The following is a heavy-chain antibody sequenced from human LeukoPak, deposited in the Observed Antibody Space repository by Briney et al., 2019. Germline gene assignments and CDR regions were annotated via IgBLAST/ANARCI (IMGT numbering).Heavy chain of an antibody. J-gene: IGHJ3*01. D-gene: IGHD3-16*01. CDR1: GFTFSTYA. CDR3: AKRKSGGHVWGDQHDVFDL. Sequence: GGSLRLSCAASGFTFSTYAMHWVRQSPGKGLEWVALISYDGSKKDYADSVKGRFAISRDNSKNTLYLEMNSLRVEDTAVYFCAKRKSGGHVWGDQHDVFDLWGQGTLVTVSS. CDR2: ISYDGSKK. V-gene: IGHV3-30*18.